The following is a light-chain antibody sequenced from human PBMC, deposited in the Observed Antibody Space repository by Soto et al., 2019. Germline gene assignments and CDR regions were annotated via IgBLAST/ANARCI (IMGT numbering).Light chain of an antibody. J-gene: IGLJ3*02. V-gene: IGLV2-23*02. Sequence: QSVLTQPASVSGSPGQSITISCTGTSSDVGNYNLVSWYQLHPGKAPKVMIYEVTKRPSGVSNRFSGSKSGNTASLTISGLQAEDEADYYCCSYAGSSTPWVFGGGTELTVL. CDR1: SSDVGNYNL. CDR3: CSYAGSSTPWV. CDR2: EVT.